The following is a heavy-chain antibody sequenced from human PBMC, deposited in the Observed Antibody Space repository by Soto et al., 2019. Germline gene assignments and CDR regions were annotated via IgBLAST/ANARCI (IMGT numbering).Heavy chain of an antibody. V-gene: IGHV1-8*01. CDR3: ARWFNYDILTGYYSRSGWFDP. D-gene: IGHD3-9*01. CDR2: MNPNSGNT. J-gene: IGHJ5*02. CDR1: GYTFTSYD. Sequence: QVQLVQSGGEEKKPGASVKVSCKASGYTFTSYDINWVRQATGQGLEWMGWMNPNSGNTGYAQKFQGRVTMTRNTSISTAYMELSSLRSEDTAVYYCARWFNYDILTGYYSRSGWFDPWGQGTLVTVSS.